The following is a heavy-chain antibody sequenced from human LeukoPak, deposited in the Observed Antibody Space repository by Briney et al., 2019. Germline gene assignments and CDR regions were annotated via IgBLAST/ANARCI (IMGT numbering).Heavy chain of an antibody. D-gene: IGHD3-22*01. J-gene: IGHJ4*02. V-gene: IGHV3-21*01. CDR1: GFTFSTYS. Sequence: TGGSLRLSCAASGFTFSTYSMNWVRQAPGKGLEWVSSISGSSIYIYYADSVKGRFTISRDNAKNSLYLQMNSLRAGDTAVYYCARDPPYSDSSGYYYDYWGQGTLVTVSS. CDR2: ISGSSIYI. CDR3: ARDPPYSDSSGYYYDY.